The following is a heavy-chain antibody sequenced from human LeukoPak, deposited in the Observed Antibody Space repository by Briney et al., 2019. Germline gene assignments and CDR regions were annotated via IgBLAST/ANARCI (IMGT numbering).Heavy chain of an antibody. D-gene: IGHD3-22*01. CDR3: AKDYYYDPVDAFDV. CDR1: GFTFSTYA. V-gene: IGHV3-23*01. J-gene: IGHJ3*01. Sequence: GGSLRLSCAASGFTFSTYAMSWVRQAPGKGLEWDSCISASYGSTYYADSVKGRFTISRDNSKNTLYLQMNSLRAGDTAVYYCAKDYYYDPVDAFDVWGQGTMVSVSS. CDR2: ISASYGST.